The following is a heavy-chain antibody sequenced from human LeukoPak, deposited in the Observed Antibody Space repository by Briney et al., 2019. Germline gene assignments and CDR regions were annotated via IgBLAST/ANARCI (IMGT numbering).Heavy chain of an antibody. CDR2: MNPNSGNT. CDR1: GYTFTSYD. D-gene: IGHD1-1*01. V-gene: IGHV1-8*01. CDR3: ARGFENAYYYYYYMDV. Sequence: ASVKVSCKASGYTFTSYDINWVRQATGQGLEWMGWMNPNSGNTGYAQKLQGRVTMTRNTSISTAYMELSSLRSEDTAVYYCARGFENAYYYYYYMDVWGKGTTVTISS. J-gene: IGHJ6*03.